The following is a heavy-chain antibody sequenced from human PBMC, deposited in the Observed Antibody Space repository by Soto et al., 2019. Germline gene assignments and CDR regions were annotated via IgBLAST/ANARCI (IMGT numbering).Heavy chain of an antibody. CDR2: IYYSGST. CDR1: GGSISSGGYY. CDR3: ARDRSEAKSEYSNYAWYYGMDV. D-gene: IGHD4-4*01. Sequence: SETLSLTCTVSGGSISSGGYYWSWIRQHPGKGLEWIGYIYYSGSTYYNPSLKSRVTISVDTSKNQFSLKLSSVTAADTAVYYCARDRSEAKSEYSNYAWYYGMDVWGQGTTVTVSS. V-gene: IGHV4-31*03. J-gene: IGHJ6*02.